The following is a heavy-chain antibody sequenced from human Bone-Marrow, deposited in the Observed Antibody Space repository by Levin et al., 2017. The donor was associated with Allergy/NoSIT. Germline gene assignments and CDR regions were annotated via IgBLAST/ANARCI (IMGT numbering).Heavy chain of an antibody. CDR1: GFSFSDSY. CDR2: ISRRGDYA. V-gene: IGHV3-11*03. Sequence: PGGSLRLSCAASGFSFSDSYMTWIRQAPGKGLEWVSYISRRGDYANYADSVKGRFTISRDNAKNSLSLHMNSLRAEDTSVYYCARTVGSGDCSGGSCSNWFDPWGQGTLVTVSS. CDR3: ARTVGSGDCSGGSCSNWFDP. J-gene: IGHJ5*02. D-gene: IGHD2-15*01.